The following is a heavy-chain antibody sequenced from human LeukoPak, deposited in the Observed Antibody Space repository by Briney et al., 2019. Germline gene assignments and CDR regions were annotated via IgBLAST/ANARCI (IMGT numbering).Heavy chain of an antibody. Sequence: ASVKVSCKVSGYTLTELSMHWVRQAPGKGLEWMGGFDPEDGETIYAQKFQGRVTMTEDTSTDTAYMELSSLRSEDTAVYYCATLRLIVVVTAMRPGAFDIWGQGTMVTVSP. CDR3: ATLRLIVVVTAMRPGAFDI. V-gene: IGHV1-24*01. CDR2: FDPEDGET. CDR1: GYTLTELS. D-gene: IGHD2-21*02. J-gene: IGHJ3*02.